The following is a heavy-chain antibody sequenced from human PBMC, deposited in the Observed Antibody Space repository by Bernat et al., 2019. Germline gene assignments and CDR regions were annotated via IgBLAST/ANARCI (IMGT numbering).Heavy chain of an antibody. CDR1: GGSISSGGYY. J-gene: IGHJ6*02. Sequence: QVQLQESGPGLVKPPQTLSLTCTVSGGSISSGGYYWSWIRQHPGKGLEWIGYIYYSGSTYYNPSLKSTVNIAVDTSRNQWSLKLSSVTAADTAVYYWARDGGGCGYDYDYYYGMDVWGQGTTVTVSS. D-gene: IGHD5-12*01. CDR2: IYYSGST. V-gene: IGHV4-31*01. CDR3: ARDGGGCGYDYDYYYGMDV.